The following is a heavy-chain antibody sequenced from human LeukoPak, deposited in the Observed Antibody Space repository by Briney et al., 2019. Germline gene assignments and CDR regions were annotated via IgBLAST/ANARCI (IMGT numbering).Heavy chain of an antibody. CDR1: GGSFSGDY. J-gene: IGHJ2*01. CDR3: ARHQGNYYDRSFDL. CDR2: INHSGST. D-gene: IGHD3-22*01. V-gene: IGHV4-34*01. Sequence: SETLSLTCAVYGGSFSGDYWSWIRQPPGKGLEWIGEINHSGSTNYNPSLKSRVTISVDTSKNQFSLKLSSVTAADTAVYYCARHQGNYYDRSFDLWGRGTLVTVSS.